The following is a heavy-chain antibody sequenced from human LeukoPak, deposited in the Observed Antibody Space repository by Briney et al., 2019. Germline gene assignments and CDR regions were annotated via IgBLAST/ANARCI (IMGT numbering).Heavy chain of an antibody. V-gene: IGHV3-30*18. CDR3: AKDLYYGSGSYYSGYYYGTDV. J-gene: IGHJ6*04. D-gene: IGHD3-10*01. CDR2: ISYDGSNK. Sequence: GGSLRLSCAASGFTFSSYGMHWVRQAPGKGLEWVAVISYDGSNKYYADSVKGRFTISRDNSKNTLYLQMNSLRAEDTAVYYCAKDLYYGSGSYYSGYYYGTDVWGKGTTVTVSS. CDR1: GFTFSSYG.